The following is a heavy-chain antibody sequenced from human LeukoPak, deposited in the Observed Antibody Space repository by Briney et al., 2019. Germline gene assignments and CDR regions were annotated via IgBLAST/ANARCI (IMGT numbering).Heavy chain of an antibody. J-gene: IGHJ4*02. CDR2: IYYSGST. CDR3: AREHSSGWNDY. D-gene: IGHD6-19*01. V-gene: IGHV4-59*01. Sequence: PSETLSLTCTVSGGSISSYYWSWIRQPPGKGLEWIGYIYYSGSTNYNPSLKSRVTISVDTSKNQFSLKLSSVTAADTAVYYRAREHSSGWNDYWGQGTLVTVSS. CDR1: GGSISSYY.